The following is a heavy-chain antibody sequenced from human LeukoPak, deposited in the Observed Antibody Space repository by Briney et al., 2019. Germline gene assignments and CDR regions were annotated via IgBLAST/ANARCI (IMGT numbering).Heavy chain of an antibody. D-gene: IGHD4-17*01. CDR2: IYYVGST. V-gene: IGHV4-59*01. Sequence: SGTLSLTCTESGGSISSYYWSWFRHPLGEGLEWSVYIYYVGSTNYNPSLNSRVTILVDPSKNQCSLKLSSVTAADTAVYYCAREAYGDLLSYFDYWGQGTLVTVSS. CDR1: GGSISSYY. CDR3: AREAYGDLLSYFDY. J-gene: IGHJ4*02.